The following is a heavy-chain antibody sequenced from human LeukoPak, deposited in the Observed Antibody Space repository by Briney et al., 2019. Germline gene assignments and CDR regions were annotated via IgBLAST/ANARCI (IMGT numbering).Heavy chain of an antibody. CDR2: ICYGGSNK. D-gene: IGHD2-2*01. Sequence: GGSLRLSCAASGFTFSSYGMHWVRQAPGKGLEWVAVICYGGSNKYYADSVKGRFTISRDNSKNTLYLQMNSLRAEDTAVYYCAKDHRGSTSYYMDVWGKGTTVTVSS. J-gene: IGHJ6*03. CDR3: AKDHRGSTSYYMDV. V-gene: IGHV3-30*18. CDR1: GFTFSSYG.